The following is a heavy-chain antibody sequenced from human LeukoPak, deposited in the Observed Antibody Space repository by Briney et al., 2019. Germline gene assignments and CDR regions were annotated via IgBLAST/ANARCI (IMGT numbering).Heavy chain of an antibody. D-gene: IGHD3-9*01. Sequence: GGSLRLSCAASGFTFSSYALSWVRQAPGPGLECVSSISGSRGITYYADFVKGRFTISRDNSKNTLNLQMNSLRAEDTAVYYCAKGPRYNILTCYYKSHFFDYWGQGTLVTVSS. V-gene: IGHV3-23*01. CDR2: ISGSRGIT. CDR3: AKGPRYNILTCYYKSHFFDY. J-gene: IGHJ4*02. CDR1: GFTFSSYA.